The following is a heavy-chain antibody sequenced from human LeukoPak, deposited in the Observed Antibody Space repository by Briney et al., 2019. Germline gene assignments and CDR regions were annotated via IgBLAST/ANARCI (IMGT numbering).Heavy chain of an antibody. V-gene: IGHV3-30*02. CDR1: GFTFSSYG. J-gene: IGHJ3*02. Sequence: GGSLRLSCAASGFTFSSYGMHWVRQAPGKGLEWVAFIRYDGSNKYYADSVKGRFTISRDNAKNSLYLQMNSLRAEDTAVYYCARHTTGYNSPRDSFNIWGQGTMVTVSS. D-gene: IGHD1-1*01. CDR3: ARHTTGYNSPRDSFNI. CDR2: IRYDGSNK.